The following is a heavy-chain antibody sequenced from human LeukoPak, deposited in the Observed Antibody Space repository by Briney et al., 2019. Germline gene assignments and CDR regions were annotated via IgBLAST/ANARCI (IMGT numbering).Heavy chain of an antibody. V-gene: IGHV3-33*01. J-gene: IGHJ4*02. D-gene: IGHD1-26*01. Sequence: GGSLRLSCAASGFTFSVYGMHWVRQAPGKGLEWVAVMWYDGSNKYYADSVKGRFTISRDNSKNTLYLETSSLRAEDTAVYFCARAGGSYYYYFDYWGQGTLVTVSS. CDR2: MWYDGSNK. CDR3: ARAGGSYYYYFDY. CDR1: GFTFSVYG.